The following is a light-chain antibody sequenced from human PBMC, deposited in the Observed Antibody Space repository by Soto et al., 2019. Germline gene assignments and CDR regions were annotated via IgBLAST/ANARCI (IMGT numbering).Light chain of an antibody. Sequence: SSDVGAYNYVSWYQHHPGKAPKLMIYEVNKRPSGVPDRFSGSKSGNTASLTVSGLQAEDEAYSSCPSHEGFITSPYVFGTVSKGIV. CDR1: SSDVGAYNY. CDR2: EVN. CDR3: PSHEGFITSPYV. J-gene: IGLJ1*01. V-gene: IGLV2-8*01.